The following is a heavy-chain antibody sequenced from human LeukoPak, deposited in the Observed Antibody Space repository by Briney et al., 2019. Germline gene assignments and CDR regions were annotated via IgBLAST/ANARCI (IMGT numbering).Heavy chain of an antibody. CDR3: ARDDDCSGGSCYSIADY. CDR1: GYSISSGYY. CDR2: IYHSGST. D-gene: IGHD2-15*01. J-gene: IGHJ4*02. V-gene: IGHV4-38-2*02. Sequence: ASETLSLTCAVSGYSISSGYYWGWIRQPPGKGLEWIGSIYHSGSTYYNPSLKSRVTISVDTSKNQFSLKLSSVTAADTAVHYCARDDDCSGGSCYSIADYWGQGTLVTVSS.